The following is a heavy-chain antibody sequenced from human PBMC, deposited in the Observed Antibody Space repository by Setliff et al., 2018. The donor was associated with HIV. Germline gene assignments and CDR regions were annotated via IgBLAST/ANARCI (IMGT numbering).Heavy chain of an antibody. V-gene: IGHV4-4*07. CDR1: GGSISSYY. CDR2: IFSSGAT. J-gene: IGHJ6*03. Sequence: PSETLSLTCSVSGGSISSYYWNWIRQPAGKGLEWIGRIFSSGATNYNPSLQSRITMSVDTSKNQFSLKLNSMTAADTAVYYCAREGWSDHYYYYMDVWDKGTTVTVSS. D-gene: IGHD2-15*01. CDR3: AREGWSDHYYYYMDV.